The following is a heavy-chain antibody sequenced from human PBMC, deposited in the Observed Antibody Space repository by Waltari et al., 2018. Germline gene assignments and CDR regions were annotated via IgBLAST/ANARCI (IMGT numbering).Heavy chain of an antibody. J-gene: IGHJ4*02. V-gene: IGHV3-30*02. CDR2: SWLNGSDK. D-gene: IGHD2-2*02. CDR3: AKDAFGNTYLDF. CDR1: GLPFSNFG. Sequence: QVNLVESGGGVVQPGGSLRLSCATSGLPFSNFGMHWVRQAPGKGLEWVALSWLNGSDKFYADSVRGRFTISRDNSARTLYLDMDSLRLDDTAMYYCAKDAFGNTYLDFWGQGTLVTVSS.